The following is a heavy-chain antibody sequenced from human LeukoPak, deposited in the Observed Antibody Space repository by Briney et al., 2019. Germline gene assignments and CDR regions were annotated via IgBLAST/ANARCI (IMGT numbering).Heavy chain of an antibody. D-gene: IGHD2-2*01. CDR1: GYTFTSYD. CDR3: ARFSVVPAGWRSYGMDV. J-gene: IGHJ6*02. Sequence: ASVKVSCKASGYTFTSYDINWVRQATGQGLEWMGWMNPNSGNTGYAQKFQGRVTMTRNTSISTAYMELSSLRSEDTAVYYCARFSVVPAGWRSYGMDVWGQGTTVTVSS. CDR2: MNPNSGNT. V-gene: IGHV1-8*01.